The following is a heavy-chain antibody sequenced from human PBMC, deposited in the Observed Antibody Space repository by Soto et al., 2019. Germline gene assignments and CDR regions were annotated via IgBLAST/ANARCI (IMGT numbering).Heavy chain of an antibody. V-gene: IGHV3-23*01. CDR2: ISGSGGST. CDR1: GFTFSSYA. D-gene: IGHD6-19*01. Sequence: PGGSLRLSCAASGFTFSSYAMSWVRQAPGKGLEWVSAISGSGGSTYYADSVKGRFTISRDNSKNTLYLQMNSLRAEDTTVYYCAKYSSGWYSGWFDYWGQGTLVTVSS. CDR3: AKYSSGWYSGWFDY. J-gene: IGHJ4*02.